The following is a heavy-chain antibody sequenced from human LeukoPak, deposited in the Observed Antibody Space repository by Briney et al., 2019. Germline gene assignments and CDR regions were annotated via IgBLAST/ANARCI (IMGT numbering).Heavy chain of an antibody. Sequence: GGSLRLSCAASGFTLTSYGMHWVRQAPGKGLEWVALITYDGYYKYYSDSVKGRFTISSDTSKNTMYLQMNSLKTEDTAVYYCTRSYDFWSFWGQGTLVTVSS. V-gene: IGHV3-30*03. CDR1: GFTLTSYG. CDR3: TRSYDFWSF. CDR2: ITYDGYYK. D-gene: IGHD3-3*01. J-gene: IGHJ4*02.